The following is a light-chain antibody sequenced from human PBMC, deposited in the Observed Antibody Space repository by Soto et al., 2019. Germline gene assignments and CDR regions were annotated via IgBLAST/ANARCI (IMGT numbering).Light chain of an antibody. CDR3: QQYKTYART. Sequence: DIQMTQSPSTLSASVGDRVTITCRASQSISTWLAWYQQKPGKAPKLLIYKASSLESGVPSRFSGSGSGTEFTLTINGLQPDDFSTYYCQQYKTYARTFGQGSKVEIK. V-gene: IGKV1-5*03. CDR1: QSISTW. CDR2: KAS. J-gene: IGKJ1*01.